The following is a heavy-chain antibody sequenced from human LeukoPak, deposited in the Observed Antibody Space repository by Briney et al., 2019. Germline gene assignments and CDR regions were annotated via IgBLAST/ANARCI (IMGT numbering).Heavy chain of an antibody. D-gene: IGHD1-7*01. CDR3: ARDLNWNSSPFNY. Sequence: PGGSLRLSCAASGFTFSSYSMNWVRQAPGKGLEWVSYISSSSSTIYYADSVKGRFTISRDNAKNSLYLQMNSLRAEDTAVYYCARDLNWNSSPFNYWGQGTLVTVSS. J-gene: IGHJ4*02. CDR1: GFTFSSYS. V-gene: IGHV3-48*01. CDR2: ISSSSSTI.